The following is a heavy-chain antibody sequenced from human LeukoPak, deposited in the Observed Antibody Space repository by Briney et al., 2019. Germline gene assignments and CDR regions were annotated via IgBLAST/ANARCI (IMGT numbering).Heavy chain of an antibody. J-gene: IGHJ4*02. CDR3: ARLRGYFDWLLYLDY. D-gene: IGHD3-9*01. V-gene: IGHV3-30*04. CDR2: ISYDGSNE. CDR1: GFTFSSYV. Sequence: PGRSLRLSCAASGFTFSSYVMHWVRQAPGKGLEWVAIISYDGSNEYYADSVKGRFTISRDNSKNTLYLQMNSLRAADTAVYYCARLRGYFDWLLYLDYWGQGTLVTVSS.